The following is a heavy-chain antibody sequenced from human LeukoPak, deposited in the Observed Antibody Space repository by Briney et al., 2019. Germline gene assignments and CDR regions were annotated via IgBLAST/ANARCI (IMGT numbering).Heavy chain of an antibody. CDR2: ISAYNGNT. CDR3: ARVMSGYDLGYYYYYMDV. J-gene: IGHJ6*03. D-gene: IGHD5-12*01. Sequence: ASVKVSCKASGYTFTSYGISWVRQAPGQGLEWMGWISAYNGNTNYAQKLQGRVTMTTDTSTSTAYMELRSLRSDDTAVYYCARVMSGYDLGYYYYYMDVWGKGTTVTVSS. V-gene: IGHV1-18*01. CDR1: GYTFTSYG.